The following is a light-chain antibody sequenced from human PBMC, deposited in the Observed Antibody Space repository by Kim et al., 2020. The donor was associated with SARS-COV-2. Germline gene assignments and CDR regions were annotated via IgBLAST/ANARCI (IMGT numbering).Light chain of an antibody. V-gene: IGLV2-11*01. J-gene: IGLJ2*01. CDR2: DVS. CDR3: CSYAGSNVV. CDR1: SSDVGGYNY. Sequence: PGQSVTIPCTGTSSDVGGYNYVSWYQQHPGKAPKLMIYDVSKRPSGVPDRFSGSKSGNTASLTISGLQAEDEADYYCCSYAGSNVVFGGGTQLTVL.